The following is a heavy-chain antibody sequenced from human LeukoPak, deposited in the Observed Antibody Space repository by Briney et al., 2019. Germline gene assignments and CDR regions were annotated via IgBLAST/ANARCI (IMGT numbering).Heavy chain of an antibody. J-gene: IGHJ6*03. V-gene: IGHV4-59*12. D-gene: IGHD6-6*01. CDR1: GGSISSYY. CDR2: IYYSGST. Sequence: PSETLSLTCTVSGGSISSYYWSWIRQPPGKGLEWIGYIYYSGSTNYNPSLKSRVTISVDTSKNQFSLKLSSVTAADTAVYYCARERVIAARPHFIYYYYMDVWGKGTTVTVSS. CDR3: ARERVIAARPHFIYYYYMDV.